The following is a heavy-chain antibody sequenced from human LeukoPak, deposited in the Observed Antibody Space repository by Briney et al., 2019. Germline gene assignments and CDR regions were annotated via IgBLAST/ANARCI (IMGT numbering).Heavy chain of an antibody. V-gene: IGHV4-34*01. CDR1: GGSFSGYY. CDR2: INHSGST. Sequence: SETLSLTCAVYGGSFSGYYWSWIRQPPGKGLEWIGEINHSGSTNYNPSLKSRVTISVDTSKNQFSLKLSSVTAADTAVYYCARGGYCSGGSCYFDYWGQGTLVTVSS. CDR3: ARGGYCSGGSCYFDY. J-gene: IGHJ4*02. D-gene: IGHD2-15*01.